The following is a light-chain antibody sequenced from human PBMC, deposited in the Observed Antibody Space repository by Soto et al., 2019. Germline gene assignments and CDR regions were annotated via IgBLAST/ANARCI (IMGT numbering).Light chain of an antibody. CDR3: KQYHNWPWPSWT. CDR2: GAS. J-gene: IGKJ1*01. V-gene: IGKV3-15*01. Sequence: EIVMTQSPATLSVSPGERATLSCRASQSVSSNLAWYQQKPGQAPRLLIYGASTRATGIPARFSGSGSGTEFTLTISKLQSQDFAVYYGKQYHNWPWPSWTFRQGNKVLIK. CDR1: QSVSSN.